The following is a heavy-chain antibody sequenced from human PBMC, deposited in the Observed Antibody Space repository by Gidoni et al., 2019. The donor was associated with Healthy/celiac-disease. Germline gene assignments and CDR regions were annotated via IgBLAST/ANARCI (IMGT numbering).Heavy chain of an antibody. Sequence: QVQLQESGPGLVKPSETLSLTCTVSGGSVSSGSYYWSWIRQPPGKGLEWIGYIYYSGSTNYNPSLKSRVTISVDTSKNQFSLKLSSVTAADTAVYYCARWDSGYDLERWFSFDYWGQGTLVTVSS. V-gene: IGHV4-61*01. J-gene: IGHJ4*02. CDR2: IYYSGST. D-gene: IGHD5-12*01. CDR3: ARWDSGYDLERWFSFDY. CDR1: GGSVSSGSYY.